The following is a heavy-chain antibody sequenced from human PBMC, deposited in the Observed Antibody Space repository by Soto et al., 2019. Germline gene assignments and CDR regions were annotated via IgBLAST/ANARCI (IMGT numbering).Heavy chain of an antibody. Sequence: GGTLRRSCAACGFTFSSYEMYWVRKTTGQGRGLVCYSCRNSSTIYCALSVRGRVPISRDHAKNSLYMKMNILSAADPAVYYCARAGLAVAGSNAGYYYYYCMGGCGRVTT. D-gene: IGHD6-19*01. CDR2: SCRNSSTI. J-gene: IGHJ6*01. CDR1: GFTFSSYE. CDR3: ARAGLAVAGSNAGYYYYYCMGG. V-gene: IGHV3-48*03.